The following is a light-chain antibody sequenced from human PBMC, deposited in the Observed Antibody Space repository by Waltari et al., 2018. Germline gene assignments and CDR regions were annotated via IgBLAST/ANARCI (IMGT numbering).Light chain of an antibody. Sequence: QSALTQPRSVSGSPGQSVTISCTGTRSDVGGYNYVPWYQQHPCKAPKLMIYDVSKRPSGVPDRFSGSKSGNTASLTISGLQAEDEADYYCCSYAGSYPVVFGGGTKLTVL. CDR1: RSDVGGYNY. CDR2: DVS. V-gene: IGLV2-11*01. J-gene: IGLJ2*01. CDR3: CSYAGSYPVV.